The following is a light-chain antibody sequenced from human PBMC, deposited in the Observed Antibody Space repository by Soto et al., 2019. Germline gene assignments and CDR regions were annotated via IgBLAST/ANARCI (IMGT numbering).Light chain of an antibody. CDR2: GAS. V-gene: IGKV3-15*01. Sequence: EIVMTQSPATLSVPPGERATLSCRASQSVSSDLAWYQHKPGQAPRLLIYGASTRATGIPARFSGSGSGTDLTLTISSLQSEDFAVYYCQQYNNWPRTFGQGTKLEIK. CDR1: QSVSSD. CDR3: QQYNNWPRT. J-gene: IGKJ2*01.